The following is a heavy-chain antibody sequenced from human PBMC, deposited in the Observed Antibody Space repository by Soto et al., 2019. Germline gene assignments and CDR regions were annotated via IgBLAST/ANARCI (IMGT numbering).Heavy chain of an antibody. CDR3: ARGEVTYYYGMDV. CDR2: INHSGST. J-gene: IGHJ6*02. V-gene: IGHV4-34*01. Sequence: SEILSLTCAVYGGSFSGYYWSWIRQPPGKGLEWIGEINHSGSTNYNPSLKSRVTISVDTSKNQFSLKLSSVTAADTAVYYCARGEVTYYYGMDVWGQGTTVTVSS. CDR1: GGSFSGYY. D-gene: IGHD5-18*01.